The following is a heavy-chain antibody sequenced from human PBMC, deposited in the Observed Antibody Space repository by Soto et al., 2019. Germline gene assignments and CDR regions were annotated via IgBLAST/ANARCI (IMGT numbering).Heavy chain of an antibody. CDR3: AADRYCSGGSCHSGY. CDR2: TVVVSGNT. D-gene: IGHD2-15*01. J-gene: IGHJ4*02. Sequence: SVKVSRNAYGLTFTSSAVQWVRQARGQRLDWIGWTVVVSGNTNYEQKFQERVTITRDMSTSTAYMELSSLRSEDTAVYYCAADRYCSGGSCHSGYWGQGTLVTVSS. V-gene: IGHV1-58*01. CDR1: GLTFTSSA.